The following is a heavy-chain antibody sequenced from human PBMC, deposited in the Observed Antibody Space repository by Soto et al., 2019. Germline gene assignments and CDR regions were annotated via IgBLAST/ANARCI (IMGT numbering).Heavy chain of an antibody. CDR2: IWYDGSNK. D-gene: IGHD2-21*02. Sequence: QVQLVESGGGVVQPGRSLRLSCAASGFTFSSYGMHWVRQAPGKGLEWVAVIWYDGSNKYCADSVKGRFTISRDNSKNTLYLQMNSLRAEDTAVYYCAREEVTSDAFDIWGQGTMVTVSS. V-gene: IGHV3-33*01. CDR3: AREEVTSDAFDI. CDR1: GFTFSSYG. J-gene: IGHJ3*02.